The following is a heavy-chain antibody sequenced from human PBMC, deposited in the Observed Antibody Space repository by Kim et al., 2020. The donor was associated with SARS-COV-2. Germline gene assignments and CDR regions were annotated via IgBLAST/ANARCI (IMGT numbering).Heavy chain of an antibody. CDR2: INSDGSST. Sequence: GGSLRLSCAASGFTFSSYWMHWVRQAPGKGLVWVSRINSDGSSTSYADSVKGRLTISRDNAKNTLYLQMNSLRAEDTAVYYCARVLNYYDGNDYWGQGTLVTVSS. CDR1: GFTFSSYW. D-gene: IGHD3-22*01. V-gene: IGHV3-74*01. CDR3: ARVLNYYDGNDY. J-gene: IGHJ4*02.